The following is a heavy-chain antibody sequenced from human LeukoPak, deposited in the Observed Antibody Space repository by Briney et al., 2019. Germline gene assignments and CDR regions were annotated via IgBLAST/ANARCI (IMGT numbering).Heavy chain of an antibody. V-gene: IGHV3-30*02. CDR2: IRHDGSNK. CDR1: GFTFSSYG. CDR3: AKLYDSTTGPFDY. J-gene: IGHJ4*02. D-gene: IGHD3-22*01. Sequence: GGSLRLSCAASGFTFSSYGMHWVRQAPGKGLEWVAFIRHDGSNKYYADSVKGRFTISRDNSKNTLYLQMNSLRAEDTAVYYCAKLYDSTTGPFDYWGQGTLVTVSS.